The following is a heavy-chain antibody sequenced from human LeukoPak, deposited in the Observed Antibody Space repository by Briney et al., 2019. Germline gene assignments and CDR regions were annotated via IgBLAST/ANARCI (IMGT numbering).Heavy chain of an antibody. D-gene: IGHD3-22*01. J-gene: IGHJ5*02. CDR3: ARGGAEPLYYYDSSGYYYGWFDP. CDR1: GYTFTGYY. V-gene: IGHV1-2*02. CDR2: INPNSGGT. Sequence: ASVKVSCKASGYTFTGYYMHWVRQAPGQGLEWMGWINPNSGGTNYAQKFQGRVTMTRDTSISTAYMELSRLRSDDTAVYYCARGGAEPLYYYDSSGYYYGWFDPWGQGTLVTVSS.